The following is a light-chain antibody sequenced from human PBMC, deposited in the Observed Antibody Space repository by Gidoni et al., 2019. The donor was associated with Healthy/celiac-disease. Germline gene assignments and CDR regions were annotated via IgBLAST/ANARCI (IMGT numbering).Light chain of an antibody. J-gene: IGKJ1*01. CDR2: AAS. CDR3: QQSYSTPRT. CDR1: QSISSY. V-gene: IGKV1-39*01. Sequence: QSPSSLSESVGDRVTITCRASQSISSYLNWYQQKPGKAPKLLIYAASSLQSGVPSRFSGSGSGTDFTLTISSLQPEDFATYYCQQSYSTPRTFGQGTKVEIK.